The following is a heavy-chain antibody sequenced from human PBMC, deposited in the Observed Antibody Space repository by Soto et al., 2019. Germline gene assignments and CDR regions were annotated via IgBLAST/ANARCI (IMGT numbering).Heavy chain of an antibody. CDR2: IYYSGST. D-gene: IGHD5-12*01. CDR1: GGSISSYY. CDR3: ARYYSGYDFAFDI. Sequence: SETLSLTCTFSGGSISSYYWSWIRQPPGKGLEWIGYIYYSGSTNYNPSLKSRVTISVDTSKNQFSLKLSSVTAADTAVYYCARYYSGYDFAFDIWGQGTMVTVSS. V-gene: IGHV4-59*08. J-gene: IGHJ3*02.